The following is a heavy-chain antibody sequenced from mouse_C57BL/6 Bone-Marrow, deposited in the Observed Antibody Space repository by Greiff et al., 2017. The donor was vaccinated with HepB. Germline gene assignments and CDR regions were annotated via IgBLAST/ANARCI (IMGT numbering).Heavy chain of an antibody. D-gene: IGHD4-1*01. J-gene: IGHJ2*01. V-gene: IGHV1-7*01. CDR2: INPSSGYT. CDR1: GYTFTSYW. CDR3: ARPNWDDY. Sequence: QVQLQQSGAELAKPGASVKLSCKASGYTFTSYWMHWVKQRPGQGLEWIGYINPSSGYTKYNQKFKDKATSTADKSSSTAYMQLSSLTYEDSAVYYCARPNWDDYWGQGTTLTVSS.